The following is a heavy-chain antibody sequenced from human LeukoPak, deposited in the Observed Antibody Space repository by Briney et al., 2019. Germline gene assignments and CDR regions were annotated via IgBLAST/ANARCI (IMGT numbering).Heavy chain of an antibody. D-gene: IGHD3-10*01. CDR1: GVSISSYY. CDR2: ISDSGRT. CDR3: ARVNYRSGSFSSWFDP. V-gene: IGHV4-59*08. J-gene: IGHJ5*02. Sequence: SETLSLTCTVSGVSISSYYWSWLRQPPGKELEWIGYISDSGRTNYNPSLKSRVTMSVDTSKNQFSLKLSSVTATDTAMYYCARVNYRSGSFSSWFDPWGQGTLVTVSS.